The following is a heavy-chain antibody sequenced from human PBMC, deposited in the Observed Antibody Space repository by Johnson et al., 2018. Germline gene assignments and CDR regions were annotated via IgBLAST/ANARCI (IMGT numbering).Heavy chain of an antibody. J-gene: IGHJ6*02. D-gene: IGHD3-3*01. CDR1: GFTFSAFG. CDR2: IRSDGTIS. V-gene: IGHV3-33*01. Sequence: VQLLESGGGVVQXGGSXRLXCAASGFTFSAFGIHWLRQTPGKGLEWVAVIRSDGTISYVANSVEGRFTISRDNSNNTLYLQMDSLRAEDTALCSCARVRLSVVWSGFPMDVWGQGTPVTVSS. CDR3: ARVRLSVVWSGFPMDV.